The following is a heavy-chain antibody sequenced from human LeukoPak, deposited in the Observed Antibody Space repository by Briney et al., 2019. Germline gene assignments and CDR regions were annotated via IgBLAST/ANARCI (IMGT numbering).Heavy chain of an antibody. J-gene: IGHJ4*02. V-gene: IGHV3-23*01. Sequence: PGGSLRLSCAASGFTFSSYAMSWVRQAPGKGLELVSAISGSGGSTYYADSVKGRFTISRDNSKNTLYLQMNSLRAEDTAVYYCAKDYYDSSGYYGNPDYWGQGTLVTVSS. CDR3: AKDYYDSSGYYGNPDY. CDR2: ISGSGGST. CDR1: GFTFSSYA. D-gene: IGHD3-22*01.